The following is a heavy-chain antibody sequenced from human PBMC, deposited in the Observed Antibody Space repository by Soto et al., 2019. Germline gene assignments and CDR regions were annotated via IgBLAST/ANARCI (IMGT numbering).Heavy chain of an antibody. CDR3: ARDRGYCSSTSCQHNWLDP. D-gene: IGHD2-2*01. V-gene: IGHV4-59*01. CDR2: IYYSGST. J-gene: IGHJ5*02. CDR1: GGSISSYY. Sequence: PSETLSLTCTVSGGSISSYYWSWIRQPPGKGLEWIGYIYYSGSTNYNPSLKSRVTISVDTSKNQFSLKLSSVTAADTAVYYCARDRGYCSSTSCQHNWLDPWGQGTLVTVYS.